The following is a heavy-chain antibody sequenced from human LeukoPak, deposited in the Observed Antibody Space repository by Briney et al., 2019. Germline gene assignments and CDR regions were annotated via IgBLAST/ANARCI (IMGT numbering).Heavy chain of an antibody. CDR3: ARDRRGYDSSGIFDY. Sequence: TGGSLRLSCAASGFTFSSYSMNWVRQAPGRGLEWFSSISRSSSYIYYADSVKGRFTISRDNAKNSLYLQMNSLRAEDTAVYYCARDRRGYDSSGIFDYWGQGTLVTVSS. J-gene: IGHJ4*02. CDR2: ISRSSSYI. V-gene: IGHV3-21*01. CDR1: GFTFSSYS. D-gene: IGHD3-22*01.